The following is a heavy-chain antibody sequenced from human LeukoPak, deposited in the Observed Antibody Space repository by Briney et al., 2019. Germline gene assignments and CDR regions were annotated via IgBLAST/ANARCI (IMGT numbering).Heavy chain of an antibody. D-gene: IGHD3-10*01. V-gene: IGHV4-59*08. J-gene: IGHJ4*02. CDR2: ISDIGSI. Sequence: SETLSLTCTVSGGSISSYYWSWLRQPPGKGLEWIAYISDIGSINYNPSLKSRVTISLDTSKNQFSLKLSSVTAADTAVYYCARGSGRIPFDYWGQGTLVTVSS. CDR3: ARGSGRIPFDY. CDR1: GGSISSYY.